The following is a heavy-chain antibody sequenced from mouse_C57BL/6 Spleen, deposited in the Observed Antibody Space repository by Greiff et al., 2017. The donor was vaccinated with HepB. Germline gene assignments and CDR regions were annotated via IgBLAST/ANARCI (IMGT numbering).Heavy chain of an antibody. V-gene: IGHV1-52*01. CDR2: IDPSDSET. D-gene: IGHD2-5*01. Sequence: VQLQQPGAELVRPGSSVKLSCKASGYTFTSYWMHWVKQRPIQGLEWIGNIDPSDSETHYNQKFKDKATLTVDKSSSTAYMQLSSLTSEDSAVYYCANSNYALYWYFDVWGTGTTVTVSS. CDR1: GYTFTSYW. CDR3: ANSNYALYWYFDV. J-gene: IGHJ1*03.